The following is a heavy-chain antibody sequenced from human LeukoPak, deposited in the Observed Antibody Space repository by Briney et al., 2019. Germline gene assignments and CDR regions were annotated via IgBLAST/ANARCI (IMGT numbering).Heavy chain of an antibody. CDR3: ARGEVDTAMVLNY. Sequence: GGSLRLSCAASGFTFSSYAMHWVRQAPGKGLEWVAVISYDGSNKYYADSVKGRFTISRDNSKNTLYLQMNSLRAEDTAVYYCARGEVDTAMVLNYWGQGTLVTVSS. D-gene: IGHD5-18*01. CDR2: ISYDGSNK. CDR1: GFTFSSYA. V-gene: IGHV3-30-3*01. J-gene: IGHJ4*02.